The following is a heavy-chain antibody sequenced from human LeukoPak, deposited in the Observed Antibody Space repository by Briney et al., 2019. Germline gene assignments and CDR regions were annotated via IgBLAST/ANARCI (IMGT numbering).Heavy chain of an antibody. CDR3: ARDVDTPDALDI. CDR2: IYSGGST. Sequence: GGSLRLSCAASGFTVSSNYMSWVRQAPGKGLEWVSVIYSGGSTYYADSVKGRFTISRDNSKNTLYLQMNSLRAEDTAVYYCARDVDTPDALDIWGQGTMVTVSS. CDR1: GFTVSSNY. D-gene: IGHD5-18*01. J-gene: IGHJ3*02. V-gene: IGHV3-66*01.